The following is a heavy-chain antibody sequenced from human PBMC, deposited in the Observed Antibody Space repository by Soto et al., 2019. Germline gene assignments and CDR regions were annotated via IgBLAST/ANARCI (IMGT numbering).Heavy chain of an antibody. Sequence: SETLSLTCTVSGGSISSSSYYWGWIRQPPGKGLEWIGSIYYSGSTYYTPSLKSRATISVEKSKNQFSLRLSSVTAADTAVYYCARRVSDYWFEPWGQGTLVTVSS. CDR3: ARRVSDYWFEP. D-gene: IGHD3-3*01. V-gene: IGHV4-39*01. CDR1: GGSISSSSYY. J-gene: IGHJ5*02. CDR2: IYYSGST.